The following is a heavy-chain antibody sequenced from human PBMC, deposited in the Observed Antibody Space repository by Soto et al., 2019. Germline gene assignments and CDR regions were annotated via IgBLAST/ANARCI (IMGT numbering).Heavy chain of an antibody. V-gene: IGHV3-7*01. CDR3: ARDRGVVVVAATYYFDY. CDR2: IKQDGSEK. D-gene: IGHD2-15*01. J-gene: IGHJ4*02. CDR1: GFTFSSYW. Sequence: GGSLRLSCAASGFTFSSYWMSWVRQAPGKGLEWVANIKQDGSEKYYVDSVKGRFTISRDNAKNSLYLQMNSLRAEDTAVYYCARDRGVVVVAATYYFDYWGQGTLVTVSS.